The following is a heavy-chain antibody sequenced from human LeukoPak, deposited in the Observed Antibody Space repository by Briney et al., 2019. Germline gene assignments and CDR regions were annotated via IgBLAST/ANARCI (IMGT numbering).Heavy chain of an antibody. D-gene: IGHD5-24*01. Sequence: GASVKVSCKASGGTFSSYAISWVRQAPGQGLEWMGGIIPIFGTANYAQKFQGRVTITTDESTSTAYMELSSLRSKDTAVYYCARSRDGYVGGGFDYWGQGTLVTVSS. CDR1: GGTFSSYA. J-gene: IGHJ4*02. V-gene: IGHV1-69*05. CDR3: ARSRDGYVGGGFDY. CDR2: IIPIFGTA.